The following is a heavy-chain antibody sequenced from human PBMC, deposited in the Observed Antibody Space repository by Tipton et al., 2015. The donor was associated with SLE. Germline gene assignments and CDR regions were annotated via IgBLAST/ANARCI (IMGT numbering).Heavy chain of an antibody. CDR2: IDHFGNT. J-gene: IGHJ6*03. Sequence: LRLSCAASGFTFSTYALNWVRLAPGKGLEWIGEIDHFGNTNYNPSLKSRVTVSVDTSKNQFSLKLSSVTAADTAVYYCARVSGGIAYMDVWGKGTTVTFSS. CDR1: GFTFSTYA. V-gene: IGHV4-34*01. CDR3: ARVSGGIAYMDV. D-gene: IGHD6-13*01.